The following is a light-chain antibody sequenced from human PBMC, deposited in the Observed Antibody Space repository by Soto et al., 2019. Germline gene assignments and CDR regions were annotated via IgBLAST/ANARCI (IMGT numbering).Light chain of an antibody. V-gene: IGLV2-14*01. CDR3: SSYTSSSTLGV. Sequence: QSALTQPASVXGSPXXXXTISCTGTSSDVGGYNYVSWYQQHPGKAPKLMIYDVSNRPSGVSNRFSGSKSGNTASLTISGLQAEDEADYYCSSYTSSSTLGVFGGGTKLTVL. CDR2: DVS. J-gene: IGLJ2*01. CDR1: SSDVGGYNY.